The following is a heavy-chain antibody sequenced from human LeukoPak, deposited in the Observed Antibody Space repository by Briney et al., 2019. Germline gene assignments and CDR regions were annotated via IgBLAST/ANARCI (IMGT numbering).Heavy chain of an antibody. V-gene: IGHV3-11*05. Sequence: GGSLRLSCAASGFTFSDYYMSWIRQAPGKGLEWVSYISSSSSYTNYADSVKGRFTISRDNAKNSLYLQMNSLRAEDTAVYYCARELNYDSSGYYFDYWGQGTLVTVSS. J-gene: IGHJ4*02. CDR2: ISSSSSYT. CDR3: ARELNYDSSGYYFDY. CDR1: GFTFSDYY. D-gene: IGHD3-22*01.